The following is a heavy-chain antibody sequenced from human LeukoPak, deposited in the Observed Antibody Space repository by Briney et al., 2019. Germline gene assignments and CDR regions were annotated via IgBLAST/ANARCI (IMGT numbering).Heavy chain of an antibody. Sequence: SETLSLTCTVSGGSLSSYYWSWSRQPARKGLEYICRIYTSGVTNYNTSLTSRVTISVDKSKNQFSLNLSSVTSAATAVYYSARERVTIDYWGQGTLVTVSS. CDR1: GGSLSSYY. J-gene: IGHJ4*02. V-gene: IGHV4-4*07. CDR3: ARERVTIDY. CDR2: IYTSGVT. D-gene: IGHD5-18*01.